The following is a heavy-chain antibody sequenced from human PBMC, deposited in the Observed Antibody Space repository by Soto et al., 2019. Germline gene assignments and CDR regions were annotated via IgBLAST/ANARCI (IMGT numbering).Heavy chain of an antibody. J-gene: IGHJ5*01. CDR2: ISASGGTA. V-gene: IGHV3-23*01. CDR3: AKLTYPSDSTGYYYERVSGWIDS. CDR1: GFMFSSYA. D-gene: IGHD3-22*01. Sequence: GGSLRLSCAASGFMFSSYAMSWVRQAPGKGLEWVSSISASGGTANLADSVEGRCTISRDNSKSTLYLQMNSLRAEDTAVYYCAKLTYPSDSTGYYYERVSGWIDSWGQGTLVTVST.